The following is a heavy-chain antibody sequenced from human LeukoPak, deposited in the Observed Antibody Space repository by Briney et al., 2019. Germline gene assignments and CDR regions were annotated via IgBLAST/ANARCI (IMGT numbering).Heavy chain of an antibody. CDR2: ISSSSSYT. Sequence: PGGSLRLSCAASGFTFSDYYMSWIRQAPGKGLEWVSYISSSSSYTSYADSVKGRFTISRDNAKNSLYLQMNSLRAEDTAVYYCATDGGPWSRDYWGQGTLVTVSS. D-gene: IGHD3-3*01. V-gene: IGHV3-11*06. J-gene: IGHJ4*02. CDR3: ATDGGPWSRDY. CDR1: GFTFSDYY.